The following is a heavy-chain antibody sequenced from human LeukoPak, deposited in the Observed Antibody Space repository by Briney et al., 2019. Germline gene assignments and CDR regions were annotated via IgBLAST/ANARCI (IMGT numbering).Heavy chain of an antibody. V-gene: IGHV4-34*01. D-gene: IGHD3-3*01. CDR1: GGSFSGYF. CDR3: AGYYSSIYGMDV. Sequence: SETLSLTCAVNGGSFSGYFWSWIRQPPGKGLEWIGEINHSGSTYYNASLKSRITISVDTSKRQFSMRMNSVTAADTAVYFCAGYYSSIYGMDVWGQGTSVTVSS. CDR2: INHSGST. J-gene: IGHJ6*02.